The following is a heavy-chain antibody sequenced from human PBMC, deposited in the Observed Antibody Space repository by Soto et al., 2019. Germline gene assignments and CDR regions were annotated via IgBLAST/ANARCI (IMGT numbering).Heavy chain of an antibody. CDR1: GGSISSYY. CDR3: ARGGGIAAEGWFDP. V-gene: IGHV4-59*01. J-gene: IGHJ5*02. D-gene: IGHD6-13*01. Sequence: SETLSLTCTVSGGSISSYYWSWIRQPPGKGLEWIGYIYYSGSTNYNPSLKSRVTISVDTSKNQFSLKLSSVTAADTAVYYCARGGGIAAEGWFDPWGQGTLVTVSS. CDR2: IYYSGST.